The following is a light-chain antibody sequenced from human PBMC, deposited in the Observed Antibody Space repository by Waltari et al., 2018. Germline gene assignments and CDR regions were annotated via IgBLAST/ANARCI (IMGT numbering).Light chain of an antibody. CDR1: QSISSY. CDR2: GAS. Sequence: DIQMTQSPSSLSASVGDRVTLTCRASQSISSYLNWYQQKPGKAPKFLIYGASSLQSGVPSRFSGSGSGTDFTLTISSLQPEDFATYYCQQSYTMPYTFGQGTKLEIK. CDR3: QQSYTMPYT. V-gene: IGKV1-39*01. J-gene: IGKJ2*01.